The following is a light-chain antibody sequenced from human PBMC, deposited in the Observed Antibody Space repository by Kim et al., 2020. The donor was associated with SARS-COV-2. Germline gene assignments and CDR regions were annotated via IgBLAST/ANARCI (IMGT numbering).Light chain of an antibody. CDR3: QSYDSSNHWV. J-gene: IGLJ3*02. CDR2: EDN. Sequence: KTVTISCTRSSGSIASNYVQWYQQRPDSSPPTVIYEDNQRPSGVPDRFSGSIDSSSNSASLTISGLKTEDEADYYWQSYDSSNHWVFGGGTQLTVL. V-gene: IGLV6-57*01. CDR1: SGSIASNY.